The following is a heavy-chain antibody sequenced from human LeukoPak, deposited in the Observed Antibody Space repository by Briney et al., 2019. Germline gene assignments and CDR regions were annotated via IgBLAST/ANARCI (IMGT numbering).Heavy chain of an antibody. V-gene: IGHV4-4*07. Sequence: SETLSLTCTVSGGSISNYYWAWIRQSAGKGLEWIGRIYSTGSYNYNPSLKSRVTMSVDTPKNQFSLKLSSVTAADTAVYYCARGLVYASGYYYGMDVWGQGTTVTVSS. CDR1: GGSISNYY. CDR3: ARGLVYASGYYYGMDV. CDR2: IYSTGSY. J-gene: IGHJ6*02. D-gene: IGHD2-8*01.